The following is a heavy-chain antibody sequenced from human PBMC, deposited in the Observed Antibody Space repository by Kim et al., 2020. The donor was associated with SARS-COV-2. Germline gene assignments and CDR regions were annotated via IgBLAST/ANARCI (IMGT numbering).Heavy chain of an antibody. V-gene: IGHV3-7*01. CDR2: IKQDGSER. Sequence: GVSLRLSCAAPGFTLRRYWMTWVRQAPGKGLEWVANIKQDGSERYYVDSVKGRFTISRDNAMNSLYLQMNSLRAEDTAVYYCARDAAVTGTDGLDIWGQGTLVTVS. CDR3: ARDAAVTGTDGLDI. CDR1: GFTLRRYW. D-gene: IGHD6-19*01. J-gene: IGHJ3*02.